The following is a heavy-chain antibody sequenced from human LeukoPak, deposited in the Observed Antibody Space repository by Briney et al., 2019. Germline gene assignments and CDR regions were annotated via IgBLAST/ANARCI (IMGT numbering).Heavy chain of an antibody. J-gene: IGHJ4*02. Sequence: SEALSLTCTVSGGSISSYYWSWIRQPPGKGLEWIGYIYYSGSTNYNPSLKSRVTISVDTSKNQFSLKLSSVTAADTAVYYCARDGKQWLAVQAFDYWGQGTLVTVSS. CDR2: IYYSGST. V-gene: IGHV4-59*12. CDR1: GGSISSYY. D-gene: IGHD6-19*01. CDR3: ARDGKQWLAVQAFDY.